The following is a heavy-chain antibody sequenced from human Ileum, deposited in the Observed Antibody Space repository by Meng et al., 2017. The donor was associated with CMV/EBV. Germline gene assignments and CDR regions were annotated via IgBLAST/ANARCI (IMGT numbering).Heavy chain of an antibody. CDR1: GYSFTSYW. CDR3: SNLRFEDTAAYYCARVRSKDIEVEPASKVMYSWLDP. V-gene: IGHV5-51*01. CDR2: IYPGDSDT. D-gene: IGHD2-2*01. Sequence: GESLKISCKGSGYSFTSYWIGWVRQMPGKRLEWMGIIYPGDSDTRYSPSFQGQVTISADKSTFQGQVTISADKSISTAYMELSNLRFEDTAAYYCARVRSKDIEVEPASKVMYSWLDPWGQGTLVTVSS. J-gene: IGHJ5*02.